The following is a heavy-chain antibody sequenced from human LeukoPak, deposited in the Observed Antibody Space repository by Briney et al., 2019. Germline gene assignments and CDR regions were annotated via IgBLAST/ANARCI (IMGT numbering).Heavy chain of an antibody. D-gene: IGHD2-15*01. CDR1: GGSFSGYY. Sequence: PSETLSLTCAVYGGSFSGYYWNWIRQPPGKGLEWIGEINHSGSTNYNPSLKSRVTISVDTSKNQFSLKLSSVTAADTAVYYCARGRRVIVVVVAASPSMGFDPWGQGTLVTVSS. V-gene: IGHV4-34*01. CDR3: ARGRRVIVVVVAASPSMGFDP. CDR2: INHSGST. J-gene: IGHJ5*02.